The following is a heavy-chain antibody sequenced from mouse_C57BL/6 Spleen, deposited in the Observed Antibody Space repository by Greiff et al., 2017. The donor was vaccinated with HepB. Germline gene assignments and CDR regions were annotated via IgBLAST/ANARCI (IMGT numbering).Heavy chain of an antibody. CDR2: IYPGSGST. V-gene: IGHV1-55*01. D-gene: IGHD1-1*01. Sequence: QVQLQQSGAELVKPGASVKMSCKASGYTFTSYWITWVKQRPGQGLEWIGDIYPGSGSTNYNEKFKSKATLTVDTSSSTAYMQLSSLTSEDSAVYYCAREGIYYYGSSLVYFDYWGQGTTLTVSS. J-gene: IGHJ2*01. CDR3: AREGIYYYGSSLVYFDY. CDR1: GYTFTSYW.